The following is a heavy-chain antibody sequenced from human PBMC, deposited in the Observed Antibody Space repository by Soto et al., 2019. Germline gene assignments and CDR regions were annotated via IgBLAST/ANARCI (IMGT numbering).Heavy chain of an antibody. V-gene: IGHV1-3*01. Sequence: GASVKVSCKASGYIFGNYGIHWVRQAPGQRLEWMGWINAGNGNTKYSQKLQGRVTITSDTSADTSASTAYMELSSLTSEVTAVYYCARSRILSAYDASDIWGQGTMVTVSS. CDR3: ARSRILSAYDASDI. CDR2: INAGNGNT. CDR1: GYIFGNYG. J-gene: IGHJ3*02. D-gene: IGHD2-15*01.